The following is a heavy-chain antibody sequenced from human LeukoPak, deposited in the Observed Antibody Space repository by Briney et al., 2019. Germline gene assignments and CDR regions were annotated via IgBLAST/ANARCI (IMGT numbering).Heavy chain of an antibody. CDR1: GFTFSSYA. Sequence: GGSLRLSCAASGFTFSSYAMSWVRQAPGKGLEWASAISGSGGNTYYADSVKGRFTVSRDNSKNTLYLQMNSLRAEDTAIYYCAKEDGVTMIVVARGMDVRGKGTTVTIFS. CDR2: ISGSGGNT. V-gene: IGHV3-23*01. CDR3: AKEDGVTMIVVARGMDV. J-gene: IGHJ6*03. D-gene: IGHD3-22*01.